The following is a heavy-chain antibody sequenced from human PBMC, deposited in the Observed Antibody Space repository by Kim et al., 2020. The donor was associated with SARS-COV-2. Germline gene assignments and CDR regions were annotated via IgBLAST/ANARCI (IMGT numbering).Heavy chain of an antibody. Sequence: ASVKVSCKASGYTFTSYGISWVRQAPGQGLEWMGWISAYNGNTNYAQKLQGRVTMTTDTSTSTAYMELRSLRSDDTAVYYCARDHRITMVRAHPGGYWGQGTLVTVSS. J-gene: IGHJ4*02. D-gene: IGHD3-10*01. CDR2: ISAYNGNT. CDR1: GYTFTSYG. V-gene: IGHV1-18*01. CDR3: ARDHRITMVRAHPGGY.